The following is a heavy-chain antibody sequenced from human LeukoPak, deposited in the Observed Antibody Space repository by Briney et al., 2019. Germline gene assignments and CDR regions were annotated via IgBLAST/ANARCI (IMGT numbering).Heavy chain of an antibody. J-gene: IGHJ3*02. V-gene: IGHV3-7*04. CDR1: GFTFSRYA. CDR2: IKKDGSEK. Sequence: PGGSLRLSCAASGFTFSRYAMSWVRQAPGKGLEWVANIKKDGSEKYYVDSVKGRFSISRDNAKNSLYLQMNSLRAEDTAVYYCARDGIWGQGTMLTVSS. CDR3: ARDGI.